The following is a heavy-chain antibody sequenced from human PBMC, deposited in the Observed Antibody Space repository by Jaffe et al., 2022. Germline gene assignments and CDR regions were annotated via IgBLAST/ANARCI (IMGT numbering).Heavy chain of an antibody. Sequence: EVQLVESGGGLVQPGGSLRLSCAASGFTFSSYEMNWVRQAPGKGLEWVSYISSSGSTIYYADSVKGRFTISRDNAKNSLYLQMNSLRAEDTAVYYCARGRLGWKDYYDSSGYLFDYWGQGTLVTVSS. CDR3: ARGRLGWKDYYDSSGYLFDY. J-gene: IGHJ4*02. CDR1: GFTFSSYE. V-gene: IGHV3-48*03. CDR2: ISSSGSTI. D-gene: IGHD3-22*01.